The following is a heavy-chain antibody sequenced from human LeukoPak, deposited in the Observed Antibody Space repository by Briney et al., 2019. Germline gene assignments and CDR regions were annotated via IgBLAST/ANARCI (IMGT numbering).Heavy chain of an antibody. CDR3: ARDCGGDCYSSGAFDI. V-gene: IGHV1-46*01. D-gene: IGHD2-21*02. CDR1: GYTFTKYY. CDR2: IDPSGGST. J-gene: IGHJ3*02. Sequence: ASVTVSCKAPGYTFTKYYMHWVRQAPGQGLEWMGIIDPSGGSTSYAQTFQGRVTMTRDTSTSTFYMELSSLRSEDTAVYYCARDCGGDCYSSGAFDIWGQGTMVTVSS.